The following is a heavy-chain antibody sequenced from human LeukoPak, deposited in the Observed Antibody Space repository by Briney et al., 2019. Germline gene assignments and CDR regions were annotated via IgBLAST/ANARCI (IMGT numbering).Heavy chain of an antibody. CDR1: GYTFTSYG. Sequence: ASVKVSCKASGYTFTSYGISWVRQAPGQGLEWMGWISAYNGNTNYAQKLQGRVTMTTDTSTSTAYMELRSLRSDDTAVYYCARGGVVVVPANNWFDPWGQGTLVTVSS. CDR3: ARGGVVVVPANNWFDP. D-gene: IGHD2-15*01. V-gene: IGHV1-18*01. CDR2: ISAYNGNT. J-gene: IGHJ5*02.